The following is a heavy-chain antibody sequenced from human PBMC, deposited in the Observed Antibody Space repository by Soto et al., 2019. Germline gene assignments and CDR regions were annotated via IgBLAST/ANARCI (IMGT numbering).Heavy chain of an antibody. CDR3: ARGRGSGSSFYYYGMDV. CDR1: GGSISSYY. V-gene: IGHV4-59*01. Sequence: SETLSLTCTVSGGSISSYYWSWIRQPPGKGLEWIGYIYYSGSTNYNPSLKSRVTISVDTSKNQFSLKLSSVTAADTAVYYCARGRGSGSSFYYYGMDVWGQVPTFPVS. CDR2: IYYSGST. D-gene: IGHD3-10*01. J-gene: IGHJ6*02.